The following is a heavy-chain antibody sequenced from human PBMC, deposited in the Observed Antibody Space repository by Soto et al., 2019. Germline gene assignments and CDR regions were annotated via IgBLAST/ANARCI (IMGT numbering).Heavy chain of an antibody. V-gene: IGHV3-23*01. CDR1: GFICGSYD. D-gene: IGHD2-8*02. J-gene: IGHJ3*02. CDR3: AKATATGGGAFDI. Sequence: GGSLRLSCAASGFICGSYDMSWVRQAPGKGLEWVSTILVDGRTFYVDSVKGRFTISRDSSQNTVYLQMNSLTAGDTALYYCAKATATGGGAFDICGQGTKVTVSS. CDR2: ILVDGRT.